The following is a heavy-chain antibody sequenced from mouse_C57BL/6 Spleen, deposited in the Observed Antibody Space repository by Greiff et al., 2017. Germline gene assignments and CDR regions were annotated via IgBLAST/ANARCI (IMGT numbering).Heavy chain of an antibody. CDR3: ARRVYFNSCDAMDY. CDR2: IYPGSGST. J-gene: IGHJ4*01. D-gene: IGHD1-3*01. CDR1: GYTFTSYW. Sequence: QVQLQQPGAELVKPGASVKLSCKASGYTFTSYWIPWVKQRPGQGLEWIGDIYPGSGSTHYNETFKGKATLTVDTSSSTAYMQLSSLTSEDSAVXYWARRVYFNSCDAMDYWGQGTSVTVSS. V-gene: IGHV1-55*01.